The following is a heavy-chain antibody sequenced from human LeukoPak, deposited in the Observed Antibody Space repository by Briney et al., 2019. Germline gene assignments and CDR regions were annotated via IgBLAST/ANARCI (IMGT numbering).Heavy chain of an antibody. CDR3: GRGFRRVDY. CDR1: GGSFSGYY. Sequence: SETLSLTCAVYGGSFSGYYWSWIRQPPGKGLEWIGEINHSGSTNYNPSLKSRVTISVDTSKNQFSLKLSSVTAADTAVYYCGRGFRRVDYWGQGTLVTVSS. J-gene: IGHJ4*02. V-gene: IGHV4-34*01. CDR2: INHSGST.